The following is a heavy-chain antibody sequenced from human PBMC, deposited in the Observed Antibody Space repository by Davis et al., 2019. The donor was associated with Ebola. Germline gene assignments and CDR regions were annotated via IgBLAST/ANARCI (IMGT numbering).Heavy chain of an antibody. V-gene: IGHV1-18*01. J-gene: IGHJ4*02. CDR2: ISAYNGNT. CDR3: ARDRVGVGLLGY. Sequence: ASVKVSCKASGYTFTSYGISWVRQAPGQGLEWMGWISAYNGNTNYAQKLQGRVTMTTDTSTSTAYMELRSLRSDDAAVYYCARDRVGVGLLGYWGQGTLVTVSS. CDR1: GYTFTSYG. D-gene: IGHD2-15*01.